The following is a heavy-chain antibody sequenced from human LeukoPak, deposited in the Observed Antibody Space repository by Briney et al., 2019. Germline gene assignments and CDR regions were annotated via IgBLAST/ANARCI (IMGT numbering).Heavy chain of an antibody. D-gene: IGHD6-19*01. CDR2: IYSGGST. CDR3: ARARVGSGWYGDYYHYGMDV. CDR1: GFTVSSNY. Sequence: GGSLRLSCAASGFTVSSNYMSWVRQAPGKGLEWVSVIYSGGSTYYADSVKGRFTISRDNSKNTLYLQMNSLRAEDTAVYYCARARVGSGWYGDYYHYGMDVWGQGTTVTVSS. V-gene: IGHV3-66*01. J-gene: IGHJ6*02.